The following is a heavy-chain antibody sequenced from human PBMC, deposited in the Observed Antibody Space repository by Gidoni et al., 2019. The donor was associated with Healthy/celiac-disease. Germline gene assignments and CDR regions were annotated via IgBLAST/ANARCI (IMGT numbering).Heavy chain of an antibody. Sequence: QVQLVESGGGVVQPGRSLRLSCAASGFTFTSYGMHWVRQAPGKGLEWVAVISYDGSNKYYADSVKGRFTISRDNSKNTLYLQMNSLRPEDTAVYYCAKDALLYSGYDTWGQGTLVTVSS. J-gene: IGHJ5*02. CDR3: AKDALLYSGYDT. CDR2: ISYDGSNK. V-gene: IGHV3-30*18. D-gene: IGHD5-12*01. CDR1: GFTFTSYG.